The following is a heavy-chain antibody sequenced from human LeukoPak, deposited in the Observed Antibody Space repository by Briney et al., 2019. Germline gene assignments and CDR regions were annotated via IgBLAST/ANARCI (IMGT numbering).Heavy chain of an antibody. D-gene: IGHD3-3*01. CDR3: ARDFWSGYRYGMDV. V-gene: IGHV3-NL1*01. CDR1: GFTFSSYG. Sequence: GGSLRLSCAASGFTFSSYGIHWVRQAPGKGLGWVSVIYSGGSTYYADSVKGRFTISRDNSKNTLYLEMNSLRPEDTAVYYCARDFWSGYRYGMDVWGQGTTVTVSS. J-gene: IGHJ6*02. CDR2: IYSGGST.